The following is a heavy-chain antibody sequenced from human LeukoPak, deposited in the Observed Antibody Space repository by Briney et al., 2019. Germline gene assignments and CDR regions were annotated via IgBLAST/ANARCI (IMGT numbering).Heavy chain of an antibody. CDR1: GGSISSRNYY. CDR2: IYYSGST. Sequence: SETLSLTCSVSGGSISSRNYYWAWIRQPPGKGLEWIGSIYYSGSTYYNPSLKSRVTISVDTSKNQFSLKLSSVTAADTAVYYCARGVYNYGGHNWFDPWGQGTLVTVSS. D-gene: IGHD5-18*01. J-gene: IGHJ5*02. V-gene: IGHV4-39*07. CDR3: ARGVYNYGGHNWFDP.